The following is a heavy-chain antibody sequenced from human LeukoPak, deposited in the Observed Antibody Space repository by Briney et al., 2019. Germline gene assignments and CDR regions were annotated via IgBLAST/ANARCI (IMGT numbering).Heavy chain of an antibody. D-gene: IGHD1-26*01. CDR2: IREDGSNN. CDR3: AKDLASGTFSFDY. J-gene: IGHJ4*02. Sequence: GGSLRLSCAASRFTFSRYGMHWVRQAPGKGVEGVAFIREDGSNNYYADVVKGRFTISRDNFENTLSLHMNSLRPEDTAVYYCAKDLASGTFSFDYWGQGGLVTVSS. CDR1: RFTFSRYG. V-gene: IGHV3-30*02.